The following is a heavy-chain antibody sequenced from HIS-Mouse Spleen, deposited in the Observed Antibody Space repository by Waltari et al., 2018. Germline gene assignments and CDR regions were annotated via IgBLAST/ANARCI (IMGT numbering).Heavy chain of an antibody. J-gene: IGHJ4*02. CDR2: IYHSGST. CDR3: ARGYDYSNYFDY. CDR1: GYSISSGYS. Sequence: QVQLQESGPGLVKPSETLSLTCTVSGYSISSGYSWGWIRQPPGKGLEWIGSIYHSGSTYYNPSLKSRVTISVDTSKNQFSLKLSSVTAADTAVYYCARGYDYSNYFDYWGQGTLVTVSS. D-gene: IGHD4-4*01. V-gene: IGHV4-38-2*02.